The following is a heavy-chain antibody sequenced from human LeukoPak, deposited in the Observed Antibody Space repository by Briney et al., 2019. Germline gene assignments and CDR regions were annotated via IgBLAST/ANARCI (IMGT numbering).Heavy chain of an antibody. Sequence: ASVKVSCKASGYTFTTYGISWVRQAPGQGLEWMGWISAYNGNTNYAQKLQDRVTMTTDTSTSTAYMELRSLRSDDTAVYYCARRAGDYDSGGYYYYYYYMDVWGKGTTVTVSS. J-gene: IGHJ6*03. D-gene: IGHD3-22*01. CDR1: GYTFTTYG. V-gene: IGHV1-18*01. CDR3: ARRAGDYDSGGYYYYYYYMDV. CDR2: ISAYNGNT.